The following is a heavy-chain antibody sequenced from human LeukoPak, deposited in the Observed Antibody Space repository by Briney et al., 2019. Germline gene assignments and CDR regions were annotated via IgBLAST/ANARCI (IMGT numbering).Heavy chain of an antibody. Sequence: KASETLSLTCTVSGDSISSYFWSWIPQPPGKGLEWIGYFHDSGSANYNPSLKSRITMSVDTSKNQFSPKLRSVTAADTAVYYCARDSHSVDTATPRGFDPWGQGTLVTVSS. CDR1: GDSISSYF. V-gene: IGHV4-59*01. D-gene: IGHD2-15*01. CDR3: ARDSHSVDTATPRGFDP. J-gene: IGHJ5*02. CDR2: FHDSGSA.